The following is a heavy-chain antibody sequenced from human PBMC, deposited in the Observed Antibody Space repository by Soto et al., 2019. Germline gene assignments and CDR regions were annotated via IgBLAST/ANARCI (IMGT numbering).Heavy chain of an antibody. J-gene: IGHJ4*02. CDR3: SRAHHYGGNSGPEDY. D-gene: IGHD2-21*02. CDR1: GFTLSHYC. V-gene: IGHV3-74*01. Sequence: GGSLRLSCAASGFTLSHYCMHWVRQGPGGRLVWVSGINGDGRGTHYPDSVKGRFTISRDDARNTLYLQLNSLRADDTAVYYCSRAHHYGGNSGPEDYWDQGTLVTVSS. CDR2: INGDGRGT.